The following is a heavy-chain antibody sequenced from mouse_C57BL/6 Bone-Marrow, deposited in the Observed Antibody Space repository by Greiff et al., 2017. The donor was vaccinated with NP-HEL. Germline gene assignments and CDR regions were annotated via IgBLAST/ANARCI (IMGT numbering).Heavy chain of an antibody. Sequence: DVKLVESGAELVRPGASVKLSCTASGFNIKDDYMHWVKQRPEQGLEWIGWLDPENGDTEYASKFQGKATITADTSSNTAYLQLSSLTSEDTAVYYCTEWFSYWGQGTRVTVSA. V-gene: IGHV14-4*01. CDR1: GFNIKDDY. J-gene: IGHJ3*01. CDR3: TEWFSY. CDR2: LDPENGDT.